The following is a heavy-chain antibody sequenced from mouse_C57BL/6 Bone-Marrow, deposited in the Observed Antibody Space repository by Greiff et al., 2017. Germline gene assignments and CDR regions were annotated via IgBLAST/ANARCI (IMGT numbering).Heavy chain of an antibody. CDR2: ISSGGSYT. Sequence: EVMLVESGGDLVKPGGSLKLSCAASGFTFSSYGMSWVRQTPDKRLEWVATISSGGSYTYYPDSVKGRFTISRDNAKNTLYLQMSSLKSEDTAMYYCASLEITTVPYYYAMDYWSQGTSVTVAS. J-gene: IGHJ4*01. CDR1: GFTFSSYG. D-gene: IGHD2-4*01. V-gene: IGHV5-6*01. CDR3: ASLEITTVPYYYAMDY.